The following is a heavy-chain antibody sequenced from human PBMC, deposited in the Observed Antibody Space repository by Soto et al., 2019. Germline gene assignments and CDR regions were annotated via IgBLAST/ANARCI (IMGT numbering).Heavy chain of an antibody. J-gene: IGHJ6*02. CDR1: GFTFSSYA. Sequence: LRLSCAASGFTFSSYAMHWVRQAPGKGLEWVAVISYDGSNKYYADSVKGRFTISRDNSKNTLYLQMNSLRAEDTAVYYCARDRVTMVRASYYYGMDVWGQGTMVTVSS. CDR3: ARDRVTMVRASYYYGMDV. D-gene: IGHD3-10*01. V-gene: IGHV3-30-3*01. CDR2: ISYDGSNK.